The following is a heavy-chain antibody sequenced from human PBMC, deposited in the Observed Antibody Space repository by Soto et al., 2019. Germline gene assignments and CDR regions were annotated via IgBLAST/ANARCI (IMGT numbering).Heavy chain of an antibody. Sequence: QVQLVQSGAEVKKPGASVKVSCKASGYTFTSYGISWVRQAPGQGLEWMGWISASNGNTNYAQKLQGRVTMPTDTSTSTAYMELRSLRSDDTAVYYCARDLEYSSSLSYYYYGMDVWGHGTTVTVSS. J-gene: IGHJ6*02. CDR1: GYTFTSYG. CDR2: ISASNGNT. V-gene: IGHV1-18*01. CDR3: ARDLEYSSSLSYYYYGMDV. D-gene: IGHD6-6*01.